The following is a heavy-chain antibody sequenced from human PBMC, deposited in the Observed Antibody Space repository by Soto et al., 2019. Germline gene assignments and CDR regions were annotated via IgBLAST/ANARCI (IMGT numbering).Heavy chain of an antibody. Sequence: QVQLQQWGAGLLKPLETLSLTCAVYGGSFSGYYWSWIRQTPGKGLEWIGEIDYSGYTNYNPSLKDRVTISVDTSRNRFSLKLSSVTAADTAVYYCARAWSTTGSGDFAYWDQGVLVTVSS. V-gene: IGHV4-34*01. CDR1: GGSFSGYY. CDR3: ARAWSTTGSGDFAY. CDR2: IDYSGYT. D-gene: IGHD1-1*01. J-gene: IGHJ4*02.